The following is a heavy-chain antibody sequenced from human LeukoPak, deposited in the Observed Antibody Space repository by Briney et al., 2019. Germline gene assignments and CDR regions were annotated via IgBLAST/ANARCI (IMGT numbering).Heavy chain of an antibody. CDR3: ARDLFSIAVADSPFDH. Sequence: PGGSLRLSCAASGFTFSDYGMSWVRQAPGKGLEWVSGINWNGGSTGYADSVKGRFTISRVNAKNSLYLQMNSLRAEDTAFYYCARDLFSIAVADSPFDHWGQGTLVTVSS. J-gene: IGHJ4*02. D-gene: IGHD6-19*01. V-gene: IGHV3-20*04. CDR1: GFTFSDYG. CDR2: INWNGGST.